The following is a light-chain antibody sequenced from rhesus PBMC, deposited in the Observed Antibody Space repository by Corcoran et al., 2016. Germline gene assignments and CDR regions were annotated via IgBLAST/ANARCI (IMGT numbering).Light chain of an antibody. CDR1: QGISNW. J-gene: IGKJ2*01. CDR3: QQHDNSPDS. CDR2: RAS. Sequence: DIQMTQSPSSLSASVGDRVTITCRASQGISNWLAWYQQKPGKAPKLLIYRASNLETGVPSRFSGSGSGTDFTRTISSLQHEDIATYYCQQHDNSPDSFGQGTKVEIK. V-gene: IGKV1-69*01.